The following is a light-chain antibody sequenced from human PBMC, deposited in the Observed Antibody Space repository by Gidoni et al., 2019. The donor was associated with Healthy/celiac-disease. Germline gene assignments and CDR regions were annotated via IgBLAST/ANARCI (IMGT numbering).Light chain of an antibody. CDR2: KVS. CDR1: QSLVYKDEITY. V-gene: IGKV2-30*01. CDR3: MQGTHWPYT. Sequence: DVVMTQSPLSLPVTLGHPASIACRSSQSLVYKDEITYSNWFQERPGQSPRRLIFKVSNRDSGVPDRFSGSGSGTDFTLEISRVEAEDVGIYYCMQGTHWPYTFGQGTKLEIK. J-gene: IGKJ2*01.